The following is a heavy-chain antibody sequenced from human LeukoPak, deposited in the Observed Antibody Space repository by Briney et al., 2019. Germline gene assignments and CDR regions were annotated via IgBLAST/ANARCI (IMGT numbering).Heavy chain of an antibody. CDR3: ASLSSTGWFDP. CDR2: IYYSGST. J-gene: IGHJ5*02. Sequence: SETLSLTCSVSDDSITMYYWAWIRQPPGKGLEWTGYIYYSGSTNYNPSLKSRVTISVDTSKNQFSLKLSSVTAADTAVYYCASLSSTGWFDPWGQGTLVTVPS. V-gene: IGHV4-59*01. D-gene: IGHD2-15*01. CDR1: DDSITMYY.